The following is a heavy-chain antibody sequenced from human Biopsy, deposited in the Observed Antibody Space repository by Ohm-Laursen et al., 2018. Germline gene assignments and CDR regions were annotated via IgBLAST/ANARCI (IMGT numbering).Heavy chain of an antibody. J-gene: IGHJ6*02. CDR1: GGAFTNYA. CDR2: IITVSETA. D-gene: IGHD6-19*01. Sequence: VKISCKASGGAFTNYAINWVRQAPGHGLKWMGGIITVSETAGYAERFQGRVTITADVTTSTAYMDLSGLRSEDTAVYYCVAYPSSGFFENNDDFAMDVWGQGTTVIVSS. V-gene: IGHV1-69*13. CDR3: VAYPSSGFFENNDDFAMDV.